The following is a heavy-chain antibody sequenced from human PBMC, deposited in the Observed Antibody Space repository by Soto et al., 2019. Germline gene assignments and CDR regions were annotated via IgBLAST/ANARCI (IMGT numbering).Heavy chain of an antibody. D-gene: IGHD6-13*01. CDR2: ISYDGSNK. CDR1: GFTFSSYA. Sequence: QVQLVESGGGVVQPGRSLRLSCAASGFTFSSYAMHWVRQAPGKGLEWVAVISYDGSNKYYADSVKGRFTISRDNSKNTLYLQMNSLRAEDTAVYYCAKDRIAAAGHFDYWGQGTLVTVSS. CDR3: AKDRIAAAGHFDY. J-gene: IGHJ4*02. V-gene: IGHV3-30-3*01.